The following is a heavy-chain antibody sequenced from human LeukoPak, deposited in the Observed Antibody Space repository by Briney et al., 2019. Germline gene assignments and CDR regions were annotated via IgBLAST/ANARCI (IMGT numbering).Heavy chain of an antibody. V-gene: IGHV4-39*07. CDR2: IYYSGNT. CDR3: ARDYGGHLGNYYYMDV. Sequence: SETLSLTCTVSGVSISSSNSYWGWIRQPPGKGLEWIGSIYYSGNTYYNPSLKSRVTISVDTSKNQFSLKLSSVTAADTAVYYCARDYGGHLGNYYYMDVWGKGTTVTVSS. J-gene: IGHJ6*03. CDR1: GVSISSSNSY. D-gene: IGHD3-10*01.